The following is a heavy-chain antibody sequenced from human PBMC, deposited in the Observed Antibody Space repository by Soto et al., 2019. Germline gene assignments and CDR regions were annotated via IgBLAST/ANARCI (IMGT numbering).Heavy chain of an antibody. CDR1: GFPFSSYA. D-gene: IGHD3-3*01. CDR2: ISGSGGTT. CDR3: AKDKGAFWSGYSNWFDP. J-gene: IGHJ5*02. V-gene: IGHV3-23*01. Sequence: GSLRLSCAASGFPFSSYAMSWVRQAPGKGLEWVSAISGSGGTTYYADSVKGRFTISRDNAKNSLYLQMNSLRAEDTALYYCAKDKGAFWSGYSNWFDPWGQGTLVTISS.